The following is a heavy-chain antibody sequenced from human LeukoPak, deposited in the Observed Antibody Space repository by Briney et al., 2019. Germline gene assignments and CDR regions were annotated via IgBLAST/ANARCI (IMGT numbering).Heavy chain of an antibody. CDR1: GYTFTAFF. D-gene: IGHD1-7*01. J-gene: IGHJ4*02. Sequence: ASVKVSCKASGYTFTAFFIHWVRQAPGHGLEWMGWISPTNGDTRYAQKFQGRVAMTRDTSISTAYMELSRLRSDDTAVYYCVRDALNWNYHYWGQGTLVAVSS. CDR3: VRDALNWNYHY. CDR2: ISPTNGDT. V-gene: IGHV1-2*02.